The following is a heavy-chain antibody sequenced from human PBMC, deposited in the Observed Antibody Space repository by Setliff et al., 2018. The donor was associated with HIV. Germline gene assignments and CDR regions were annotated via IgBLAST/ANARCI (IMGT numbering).Heavy chain of an antibody. J-gene: IGHJ5*02. CDR2: INTNSGSP. D-gene: IGHD4-17*01. V-gene: IGHV7-4-1*02. Sequence: ASVKVSCKASGYTFINYAMNWVRQAPGQGLEWMGWINTNSGSPPYAQAFTGRFVFSVDTSVSTAYLQISSLKAEDTAVYYCARALYGDYGGDINWFDPWGQGTLVTVSS. CDR3: ARALYGDYGGDINWFDP. CDR1: GYTFINYA.